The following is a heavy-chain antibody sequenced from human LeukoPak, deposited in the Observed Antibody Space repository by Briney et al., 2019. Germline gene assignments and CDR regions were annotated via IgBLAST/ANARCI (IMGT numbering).Heavy chain of an antibody. J-gene: IGHJ6*03. Sequence: GGSLRLSCAASGFDFNNYNMNWVRQAPGKGLEWVSSITSSGTYIYYADSVKGRFTISRDNAKNSLYLQMNSLRPEDTAVYYCARDGCGGSCFHYYYYYMDVWGKGTTVTISS. D-gene: IGHD2-15*01. CDR3: ARDGCGGSCFHYYYYYMDV. CDR2: ITSSGTYI. V-gene: IGHV3-21*01. CDR1: GFDFNNYN.